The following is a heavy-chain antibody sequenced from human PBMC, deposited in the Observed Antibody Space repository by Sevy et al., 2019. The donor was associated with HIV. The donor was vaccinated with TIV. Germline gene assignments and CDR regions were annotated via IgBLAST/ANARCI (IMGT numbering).Heavy chain of an antibody. J-gene: IGHJ2*01. Sequence: LSLTCAISGDSVSSNSAAWSWIRQSPSRGLEWLGRTYYRSKWYNDYAVSVKSRITINPDTSKNQFSLQLNSVTPEDTAVYYCARSGVAAAGTGIYWYFDLWGRGTLVTVSS. CDR3: ARSGVAAAGTGIYWYFDL. V-gene: IGHV6-1*01. CDR2: TYYRSKWYN. D-gene: IGHD6-13*01. CDR1: GDSVSSNSAA.